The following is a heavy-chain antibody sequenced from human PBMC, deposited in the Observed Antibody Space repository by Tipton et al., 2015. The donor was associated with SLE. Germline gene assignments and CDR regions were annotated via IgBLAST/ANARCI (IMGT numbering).Heavy chain of an antibody. CDR3: ARSYYGSRHYYTHADH. J-gene: IGHJ4*02. V-gene: IGHV1-18*04. CDR2: ISAYNGDT. D-gene: IGHD3-10*01. CDR1: GGTFTRYT. Sequence: QLVQSGAEVKKPGSSVKVSCKASGGTFTRYTISWVRQAPGQGLEWMGRISAYNGDTNYAQKVQGRVTMTTDLSTNTAYMGLRSLRSDDTAVYYCARSYYGSRHYYTHADHWGQGTQVTVSS.